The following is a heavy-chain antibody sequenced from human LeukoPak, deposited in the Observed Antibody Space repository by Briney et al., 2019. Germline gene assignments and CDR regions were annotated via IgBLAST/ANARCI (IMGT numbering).Heavy chain of an antibody. CDR2: IKQDGTEK. J-gene: IGHJ4*02. Sequence: GGSLRLSCAASGFTFSGYWMTWVRQAPGKGLEWVANIKQDGTEKNYVDSVKGRFTVSRDNAENSLFLQMNSLSAEDTAVYYCVSGTGWVDYWGQGTLVTVSS. CDR3: VSGTGWVDY. V-gene: IGHV3-7*01. CDR1: GFTFSGYW. D-gene: IGHD6-19*01.